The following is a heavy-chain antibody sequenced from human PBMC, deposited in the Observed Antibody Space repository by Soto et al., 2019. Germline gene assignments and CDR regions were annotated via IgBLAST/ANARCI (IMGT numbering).Heavy chain of an antibody. J-gene: IGHJ4*02. CDR3: TRYLLSHYYYDSSGSIDHDY. D-gene: IGHD3-22*01. Sequence: GGSLRLSCTASGFTFGDYAMSWFRQAPGKGLEWVGFIRSKAYGGTTEYAASVKGRFTISRDDSKSIAYLQMNSLKTEDTAVYYCTRYLLSHYYYDSSGSIDHDYWGQGTLVTVSS. CDR2: IRSKAYGGTT. CDR1: GFTFGDYA. V-gene: IGHV3-49*03.